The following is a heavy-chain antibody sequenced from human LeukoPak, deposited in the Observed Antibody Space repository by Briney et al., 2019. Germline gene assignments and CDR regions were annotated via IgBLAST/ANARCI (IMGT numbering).Heavy chain of an antibody. J-gene: IGHJ3*02. V-gene: IGHV4-4*07. CDR3: ARDADSSSSNAFDI. CDR2: IYTSGST. D-gene: IGHD6-6*01. Sequence: PSETLSLTCTVSGGSISNYYWSCIRQPAGKGVEWIGRIYTSGSTNYNPSLKSRVTMSVDTSKNQFSLKLSSVTAADTAVCYCARDADSSSSNAFDIWGQGTMVTVSS. CDR1: GGSISNYY.